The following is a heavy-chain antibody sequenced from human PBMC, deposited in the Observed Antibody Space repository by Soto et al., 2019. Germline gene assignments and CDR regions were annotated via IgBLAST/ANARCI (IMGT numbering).Heavy chain of an antibody. J-gene: IGHJ4*02. Sequence: QVQLQQWGAGLLKPSETLSLTCAVYGESFSGYYWSWIRQPPGKGLEWMGKINHSRSTNYNPSLNSRGSISVDTSKNQFSLKLDSVTAADKAVYYCARGLGVYSYSMGYLGQVTLVTVSS. V-gene: IGHV4-34*01. CDR2: INHSRST. D-gene: IGHD5-18*01. CDR1: GESFSGYY. CDR3: ARGLGVYSYSMGY.